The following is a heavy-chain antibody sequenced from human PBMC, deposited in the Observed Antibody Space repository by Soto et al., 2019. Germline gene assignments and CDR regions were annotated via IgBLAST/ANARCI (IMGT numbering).Heavy chain of an antibody. CDR2: IYPGDSDT. J-gene: IGHJ6*02. D-gene: IGHD2-15*01. Sequence: RVRQKRVKVLDGRGIIYPGDSDTRYSPSFQGQVTISADKSISTAYLQWSSLKASDTAMYYCARPSRSYCSGGSCYKEGYGMDVWGQGTMVTVSS. V-gene: IGHV5-51*02. CDR3: ARPSRSYCSGGSCYKEGYGMDV.